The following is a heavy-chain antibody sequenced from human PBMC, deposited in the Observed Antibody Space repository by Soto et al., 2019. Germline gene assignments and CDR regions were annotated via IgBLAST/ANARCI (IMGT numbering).Heavy chain of an antibody. D-gene: IGHD2-15*01. J-gene: IGHJ5*02. CDR3: VRTVGWLDP. CDR1: GDSVSSNSAA. Sequence: SQTLSLTCAISGDSVSSNSAAWNWIRQSPSRGLEWLGRTYYRSKWYKEYVASVRSRITINPDTSKNQFSLQLNSVSPEDTAVYYCVRTVGWLDPWGQGILVTVSS. V-gene: IGHV6-1*01. CDR2: TYYRSKWYK.